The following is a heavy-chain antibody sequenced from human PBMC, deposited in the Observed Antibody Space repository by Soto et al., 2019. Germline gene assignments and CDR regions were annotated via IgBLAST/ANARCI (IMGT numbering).Heavy chain of an antibody. V-gene: IGHV4-31*03. CDR3: ARSVDP. CDR1: GGSISRGGYY. J-gene: IGHJ5*02. Sequence: SETLFLTCTVSGGSISRGGYYWNWIRQHPGKGLEWIGYIFYSGTTYYNPSLKSRVTISVDTSKNQFSLKLSSVTAADTAVYYCARSVDPWGQGTLVTVSS. CDR2: IFYSGTT.